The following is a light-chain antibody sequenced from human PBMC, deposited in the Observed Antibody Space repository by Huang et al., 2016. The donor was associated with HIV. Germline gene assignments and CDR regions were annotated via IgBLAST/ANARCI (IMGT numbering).Light chain of an antibody. J-gene: IGKJ3*01. CDR3: QQYGSSVFT. V-gene: IGKV3-20*01. Sequence: EIVLTQSPGTLSLSPGERATLSCRASQSVSNYLAWYQQKPGQAPRLLIYSASTRATDIPDRFSGGGSGTDFTLTISRLEPEDFAVYFCQQYGSSVFTFGPGTKVDIK. CDR2: SAS. CDR1: QSVSNY.